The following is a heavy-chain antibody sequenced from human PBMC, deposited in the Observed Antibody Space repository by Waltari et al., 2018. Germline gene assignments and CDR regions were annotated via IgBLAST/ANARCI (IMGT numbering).Heavy chain of an antibody. D-gene: IGHD6-13*01. CDR1: GFTFSSYA. CDR2: FRGRGGST. V-gene: IGHV3-23*01. J-gene: IGHJ3*02. CDR3: AKSLGVVAAAGHAFDI. Sequence: EVQLLESGGGLVQPGGSLRLSCAASGFTFSSYAMSWVRQAPGKGLEWVSAFRGRGGSTYDADSVKGQFTISRDKSKNTLYLQMNSLGAEDTAVYYCAKSLGVVAAAGHAFDIWGQGTMVTVSS.